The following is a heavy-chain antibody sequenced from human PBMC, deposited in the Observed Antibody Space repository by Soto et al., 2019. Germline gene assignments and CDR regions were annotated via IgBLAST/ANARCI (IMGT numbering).Heavy chain of an antibody. CDR3: ARADRSAFDI. V-gene: IGHV3-66*01. CDR1: GFTVSTYH. CDR2: LYSGGSA. Sequence: GGSLRLSCAVSGFTVSTYHISWVRQTPGKGLEWVSTLYSGGSAYYTASVRGRFTISRDYSKNTLSLQMNSLRDEDTAIYYCARADRSAFDIWGQGTMVTVSS. J-gene: IGHJ3*02.